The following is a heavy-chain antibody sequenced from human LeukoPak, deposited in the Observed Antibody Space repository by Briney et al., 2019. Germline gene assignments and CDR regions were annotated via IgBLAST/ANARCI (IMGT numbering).Heavy chain of an antibody. D-gene: IGHD3-10*01. CDR2: IGTAGDT. J-gene: IGHJ4*02. Sequence: GGSLRLSCAASGFTFSSYDMHWVRQATGKGLEWVSAIGTAGDTYYPGSVKGRFTTSRENAKNSLYLQMNSLRAGDTAVYYCARDSRGSGSYDYYFDYWGQGTLVTVSS. CDR3: ARDSRGSGSYDYYFDY. V-gene: IGHV3-13*01. CDR1: GFTFSSYD.